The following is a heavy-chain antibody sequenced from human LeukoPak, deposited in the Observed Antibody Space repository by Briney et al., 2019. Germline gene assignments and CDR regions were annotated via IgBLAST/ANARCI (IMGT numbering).Heavy chain of an antibody. CDR2: FDPEDGET. CDR1: GYTLTELS. D-gene: IGHD4-17*01. J-gene: IGHJ5*02. CDR3: ATDLPGYGDYEVLDP. Sequence: ASVKVSCKVSGYTLTELSMHWVRQAPGKGLEWMGGFDPEDGETIYAQKFQGRVTMTEDTSTDTAYMELSSLRSEDTAVYYCATDLPGYGDYEVLDPWGQGTLVTVSP. V-gene: IGHV1-24*01.